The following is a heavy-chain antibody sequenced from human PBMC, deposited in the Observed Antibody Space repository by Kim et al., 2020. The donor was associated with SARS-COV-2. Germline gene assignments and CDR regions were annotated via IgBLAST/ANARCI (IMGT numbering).Heavy chain of an antibody. CDR3: ARLSITPFGVVISYYFDY. J-gene: IGHJ4*02. Sequence: GESLKISCKGSGYSFTSYWIGWVRQMPGKGLEWMGIIYPGDSDTRYSPSFQGQVTISADKSISTAYLQWSSLKASDTAMYYCARLSITPFGVVISYYFDYWGQGTLVTVSS. V-gene: IGHV5-51*01. CDR1: GYSFTSYW. D-gene: IGHD3-3*01. CDR2: IYPGDSDT.